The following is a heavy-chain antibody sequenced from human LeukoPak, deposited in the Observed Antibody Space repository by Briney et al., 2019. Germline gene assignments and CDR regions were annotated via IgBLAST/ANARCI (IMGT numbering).Heavy chain of an antibody. D-gene: IGHD3-3*01. CDR3: ARIGAYDFWSGFLRSTYYFDY. V-gene: IGHV4-34*01. CDR2: IYYSGST. J-gene: IGHJ4*02. Sequence: SETLSLTCAVYGGSFSGYYWGWIRQPPGKGLEWIGSIYYSGSTYYNPSLKSRVTISVDTSKNQFSLKLSSVTAADTAVYYCARIGAYDFWSGFLRSTYYFDYWGQGTLVTVSS. CDR1: GGSFSGYY.